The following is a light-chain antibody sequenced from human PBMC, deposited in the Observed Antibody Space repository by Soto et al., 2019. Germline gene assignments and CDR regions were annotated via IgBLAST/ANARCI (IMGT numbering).Light chain of an antibody. Sequence: AVLLTQSPSSFSASTGDRATITCRASQDIHNYLAWYQQVPGRAPKLLLYAASILQTGVPSRFSGSGSGTDFTLTIDGLQSEDFATYFSQHYCNYPWTVGQVT. CDR3: QHYCNYPWT. CDR2: AAS. CDR1: QDIHNY. V-gene: IGKV1-8*01. J-gene: IGKJ1*01.